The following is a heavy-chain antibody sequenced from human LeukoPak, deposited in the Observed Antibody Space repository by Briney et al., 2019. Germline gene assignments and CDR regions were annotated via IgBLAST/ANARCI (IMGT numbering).Heavy chain of an antibody. CDR3: ARDVYCSGGSCYLRHYYGMDV. CDR1: GYTFTSYA. D-gene: IGHD2-15*01. CDR2: IIPILGIA. Sequence: ASVKVSCKPSGYTFTSYAISWVRQAPGQGLEWMGRIIPILGIANYAQKFQGRVTITADKSTSTAYMELSSLRSEDTAVYYCARDVYCSGGSCYLRHYYGMDVWGQGTTVTVSS. J-gene: IGHJ6*02. V-gene: IGHV1-69*04.